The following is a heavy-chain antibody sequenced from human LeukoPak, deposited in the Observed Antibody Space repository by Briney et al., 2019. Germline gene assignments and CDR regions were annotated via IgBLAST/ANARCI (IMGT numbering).Heavy chain of an antibody. CDR1: GYTFTSYD. V-gene: IGHV1-8*01. Sequence: ASVKVSCKASGYTFTSYDINWVRQATGQGLEWMGWMNPNSGNTGYAQKFQGRVTMTRNTSISTAYMELSSLRSEDTAVYYCARSYRETRMTIFGVEYYYYYGMDVWGQGTTVTVSS. CDR3: ARSYRETRMTIFGVEYYYYYGMDV. D-gene: IGHD3-3*01. CDR2: MNPNSGNT. J-gene: IGHJ6*02.